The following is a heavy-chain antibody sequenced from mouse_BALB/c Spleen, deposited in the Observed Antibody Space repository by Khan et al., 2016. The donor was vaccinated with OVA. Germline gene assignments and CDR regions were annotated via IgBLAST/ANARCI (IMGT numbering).Heavy chain of an antibody. D-gene: IGHD2-3*01. CDR3: ARVDGGDFDY. J-gene: IGHJ2*01. Sequence: EVQLQESGPGLVKPSQSLSLTCTVTGYSIASDYAWNWIRQFPGNKLEWMGIISYSGNTNYNPSLKSRISITRDTSKNQFFLQLNSVTSEDTATYYCARVDGGDFDYWGQGTTLTVSS. CDR2: ISYSGNT. CDR1: GYSIASDYA. V-gene: IGHV3-2*02.